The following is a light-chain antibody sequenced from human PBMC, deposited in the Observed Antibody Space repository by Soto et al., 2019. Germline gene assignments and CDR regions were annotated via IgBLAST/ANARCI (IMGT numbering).Light chain of an antibody. J-gene: IGLJ1*01. CDR2: DVT. Sequence: QSALTQPASVSGSPGQSITISCTGTSSDVGGYNSVSWYQQHPGKAPKLMIYDVTNLPSGVSNRFSCSKSGNTASLTISGLQAEDEADYYGISFTSSSTLDSFVFGTGTKVTVL. CDR1: SSDVGGYNS. CDR3: ISFTSSSTLDSFV. V-gene: IGLV2-14*01.